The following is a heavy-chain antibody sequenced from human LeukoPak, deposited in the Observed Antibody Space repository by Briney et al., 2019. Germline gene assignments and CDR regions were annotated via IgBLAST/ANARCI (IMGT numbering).Heavy chain of an antibody. V-gene: IGHV4-30-4*01. Sequence: SETLSLTCSVSGGSICSGDYYWSSIRQPPGKGLEWIGHIYYSGSTHHNPSLKSRVTISVDTSKNQFSLKLSSVTAADTAVYYCARDGSQGGFDYWGQGTLVTVSS. CDR2: IYYSGST. D-gene: IGHD1-14*01. CDR1: GGSICSGDYY. CDR3: ARDGSQGGFDY. J-gene: IGHJ4*02.